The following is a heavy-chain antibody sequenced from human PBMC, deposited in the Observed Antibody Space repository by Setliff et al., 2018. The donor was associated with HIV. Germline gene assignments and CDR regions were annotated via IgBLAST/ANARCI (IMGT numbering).Heavy chain of an antibody. V-gene: IGHV4-61*09. CDR1: GGSISSGYDH. J-gene: IGHJ6*03. CDR2: ISSTGSP. D-gene: IGHD1-26*01. CDR3: AREESGVYPDFSFYMDV. Sequence: NPSETLSLTCAVSGGSISSGYDHWTWIRQPAGKGLEWIGHISSTGSPDYNPSLKSRLTISLDTSKNQFSLRLRSVTAADTAVYYCAREESGVYPDFSFYMDVWGKGTTVTVSS.